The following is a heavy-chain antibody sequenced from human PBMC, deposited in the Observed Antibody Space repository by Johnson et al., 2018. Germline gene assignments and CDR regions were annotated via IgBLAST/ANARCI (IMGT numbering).Heavy chain of an antibody. V-gene: IGHV4-39*01. J-gene: IGHJ1*01. CDR1: GGSINSHNYY. Sequence: QVQLQESGPGLVKPSETLSLTCSVSGGSINSHNYYWGWIRQPPGKGLEWIGSDYYSGGTYYNPSLQILVTISVDTSKNQLSLQLNSVTPADTAVYYCARTGYTSTWYAEYFHHWGQGTLVTVSS. CDR2: DYYSGGT. CDR3: ARTGYTSTWYAEYFHH. D-gene: IGHD6-13*01.